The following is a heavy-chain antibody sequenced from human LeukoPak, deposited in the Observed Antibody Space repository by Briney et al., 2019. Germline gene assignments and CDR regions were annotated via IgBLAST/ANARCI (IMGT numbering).Heavy chain of an antibody. J-gene: IGHJ5*02. CDR2: INHSGST. D-gene: IGHD6-19*01. CDR1: GGSFSGYY. V-gene: IGHV4-34*01. Sequence: PSETLSLTCAVYGGSFSGYYWSWIRQPPGKGLEWIGEINHSGSTNYNPSLKSRVTISVDTSKNQFSLKLSSVTAADTAVYYCARHSPESGIAVSWGQGTLVTVSS. CDR3: ARHSPESGIAVS.